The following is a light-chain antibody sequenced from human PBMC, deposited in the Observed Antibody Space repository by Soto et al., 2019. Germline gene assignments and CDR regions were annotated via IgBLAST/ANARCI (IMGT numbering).Light chain of an antibody. CDR3: ISYKGRGTWV. V-gene: IGLV2-14*01. J-gene: IGLJ3*02. Sequence: QSALTQPASVSGSPGQSITISCAGTGSDIGSYKYVCWYQQHPGKAPKLMIYEVSNRTPGISNRFSGSKSGNTASLTISGLQAEDEADYYCISYKGRGTWVFGGGTKLTVL. CDR1: GSDIGSYKY. CDR2: EVS.